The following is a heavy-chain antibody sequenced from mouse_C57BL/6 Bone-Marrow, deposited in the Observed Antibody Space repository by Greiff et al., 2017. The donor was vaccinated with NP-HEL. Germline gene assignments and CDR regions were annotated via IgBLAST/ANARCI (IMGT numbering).Heavy chain of an antibody. V-gene: IGHV5-6*01. CDR1: GFTFSSYG. D-gene: IGHD1-1*01. Sequence: EVQLVESGGDLVKPGGSLKLSCAASGFTFSSYGMSWVRQTPDKRLEWVATISSGGSYTYYPDSVKGRFTISRDNAKNTMYLQMSSLKSEDAAMYYCARPPFDGSSPFAYWGQGTLVTVSA. CDR2: ISSGGSYT. CDR3: ARPPFDGSSPFAY. J-gene: IGHJ3*01.